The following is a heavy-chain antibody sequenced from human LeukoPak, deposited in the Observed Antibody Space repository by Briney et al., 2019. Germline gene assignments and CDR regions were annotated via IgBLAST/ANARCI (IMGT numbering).Heavy chain of an antibody. CDR3: ARDEGDYGGNNDY. CDR1: GFTFSNYG. Sequence: GGSLRLCCAASGFTFSNYGMHWVRQAPGKGLEWVAFIRYDGSNKYYADCVNGRFTISRDNSKNTLYLQMNSLRAEDPAVYYCARDEGDYGGNNDYWGQETLVTVSS. J-gene: IGHJ4*02. V-gene: IGHV3-30*02. CDR2: IRYDGSNK. D-gene: IGHD4-17*01.